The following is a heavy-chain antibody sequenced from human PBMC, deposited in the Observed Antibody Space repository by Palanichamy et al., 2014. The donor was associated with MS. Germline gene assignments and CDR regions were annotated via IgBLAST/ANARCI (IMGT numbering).Heavy chain of an antibody. V-gene: IGHV3-49*04. CDR1: GFTFGDYA. CDR2: IRSKAYGGTT. D-gene: IGHD2-15*01. Sequence: EVQLVGVWGGLVQPGRSLRLSCTASGFTFGDYAMSWVRQAPGKGLEWVGFIRSKAYGGTTEYAASVKGRFTISRDDSESIAYLQMNSLKTEDTAVYYCTRSLVVVVAASGAWYYGMDVWGQGTTVTVSS. CDR3: TRSLVVVVAASGAWYYGMDV. J-gene: IGHJ6*02.